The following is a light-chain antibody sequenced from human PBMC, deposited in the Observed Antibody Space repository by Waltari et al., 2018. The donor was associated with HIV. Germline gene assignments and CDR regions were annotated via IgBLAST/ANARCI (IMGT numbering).Light chain of an antibody. CDR3: AAWDNSLSAPV. CDR1: SSNIGSNY. J-gene: IGLJ3*02. CDR2: RNN. V-gene: IGLV1-47*01. Sequence: QSVLTQPPSASGTPGQWVTISCSGSSSNIGSNYVYWYQQLPGTAPKLLIYRNNQRPSGVPDRFSGSKSGTSASLAISGLRSEDEADYYCAAWDNSLSAPVFGGGTKLTVL.